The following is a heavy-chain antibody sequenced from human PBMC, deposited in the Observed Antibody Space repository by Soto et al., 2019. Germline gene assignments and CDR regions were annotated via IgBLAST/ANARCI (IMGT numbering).Heavy chain of an antibody. CDR3: AKHGLSKYTRYYYYGMDV. J-gene: IGHJ6*02. D-gene: IGHD1-1*01. CDR2: ISGSGGST. CDR1: GFTFSSYA. V-gene: IGHV3-23*01. Sequence: EVQLLESGGGLVQPGGSLRLSCAASGFTFSSYAMSWVRQAPGKGLEWVSAISGSGGSTYYADSVKGRFTISRDNSKNTLYLQMNSLRAEDTAVYYCAKHGLSKYTRYYYYGMDVWGQGTTVTVSS.